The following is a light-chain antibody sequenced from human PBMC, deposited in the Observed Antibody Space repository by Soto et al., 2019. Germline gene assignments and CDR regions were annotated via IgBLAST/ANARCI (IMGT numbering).Light chain of an antibody. Sequence: DMQMTQSPSTVPASVGDRVNIXCRASQSIGDWLAWYQQKPGTAPKVLINHASSLQSGVPSRFSGSGSGTEFTLTISSLQPDDFATYYCQQYNSYSFGQGTKVDI. CDR3: QQYNSYS. CDR1: QSIGDW. V-gene: IGKV1-5*01. CDR2: HAS. J-gene: IGKJ1*01.